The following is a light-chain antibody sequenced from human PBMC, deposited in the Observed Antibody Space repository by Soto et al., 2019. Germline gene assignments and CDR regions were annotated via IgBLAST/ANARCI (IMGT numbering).Light chain of an antibody. CDR2: GVS. CDR3: QQYDKSPLT. V-gene: IGKV3-20*01. J-gene: IGKJ4*01. CDR1: QSVSNSR. Sequence: EIVLTQSPGTLSLSPGERATLSCRASQSVSNSRLAWHQQKPGQAPRLLIFGVSSRAAGIPDRFSGSGSRTDFTLTISRLEPEDYAVYYCQQYDKSPLTFGGGTRWIS.